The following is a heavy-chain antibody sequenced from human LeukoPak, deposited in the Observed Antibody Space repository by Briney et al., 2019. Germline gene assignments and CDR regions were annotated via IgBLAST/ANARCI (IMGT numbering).Heavy chain of an antibody. V-gene: IGHV1-18*01. D-gene: IGHD6-13*01. CDR1: GYTFTSYG. J-gene: IGHJ6*02. CDR3: ARGVAAAEDYYYGMDV. Sequence: ASVKVSCKASGYTFTSYGISWVRQAPGQGLEWMGWISAYNGNTNYAQKLQGRVTMTTDTSTSTAYMELRSLRSDDTAVYYCARGVAAAEDYYYGMDVWGQGTTVTVSS. CDR2: ISAYNGNT.